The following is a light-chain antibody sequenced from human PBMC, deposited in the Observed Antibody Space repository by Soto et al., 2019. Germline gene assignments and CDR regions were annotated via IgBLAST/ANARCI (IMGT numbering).Light chain of an antibody. CDR3: QQYYRTPHT. Sequence: DIVMTQSPDSLAVSLGERATINCKSSQSVLYSSNNKNCVAWYQQKPGQPPKLLIYWASTRESGVPDRFSGSGSGTAFTLTISSLRAEDVAVYYCQQYYRTPHTFGQGTKLEIK. CDR1: QSVLYSSNNKNC. CDR2: WAS. J-gene: IGKJ2*01. V-gene: IGKV4-1*01.